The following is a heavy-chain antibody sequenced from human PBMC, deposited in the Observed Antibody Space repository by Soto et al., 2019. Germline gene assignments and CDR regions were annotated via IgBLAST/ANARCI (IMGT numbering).Heavy chain of an antibody. CDR2: ISGSGGST. J-gene: IGHJ6*03. D-gene: IGHD2-2*01. CDR1: GFTFSSYA. CDR3: AKGSLLLLYCSSTSCYGVYYYYYMDV. V-gene: IGHV3-23*01. Sequence: GGSLRLSCAASGFTFSSYAMSWVRQAPGKGLEWVSAISGSGGSTYYADSVKGRFTISRDNSKNTLYLQMNSLRAEDTAVYYCAKGSLLLLYCSSTSCYGVYYYYYMDVWGKGTTVTVSS.